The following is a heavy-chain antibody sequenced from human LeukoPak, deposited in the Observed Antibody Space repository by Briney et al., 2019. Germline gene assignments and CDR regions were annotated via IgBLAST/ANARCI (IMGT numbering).Heavy chain of an antibody. V-gene: IGHV3-30*02. Sequence: GGSLRLSCAASGFTFSSYGMHWVRQAPGKGLEWVAFIRYDGSNKYYADSVKGRSTISRDNAKNSLYLQMNSLRAEDTAVYYCAREYYDSSGYYPGYFDYWGQGTLVTVSS. J-gene: IGHJ4*02. CDR3: AREYYDSSGYYPGYFDY. CDR2: IRYDGSNK. CDR1: GFTFSSYG. D-gene: IGHD3-22*01.